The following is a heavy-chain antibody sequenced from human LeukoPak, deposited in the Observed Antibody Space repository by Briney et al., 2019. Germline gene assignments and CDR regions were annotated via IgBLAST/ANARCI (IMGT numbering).Heavy chain of an antibody. Sequence: PSETLSLTCAVYGGSFSGYYWSWIRQPPGKGLECIGEINDSGITEWIGEINHSGSTNYNTSLKNRAIISLDTSKNQFSLKLSSVTAADTAVYYCARVADYSNYYLQYWGQGTLVTVSS. CDR1: GGSFSGYY. D-gene: IGHD4-11*01. CDR2: INHSGST. CDR3: ARVADYSNYYLQY. J-gene: IGHJ4*02. V-gene: IGHV4-34*01.